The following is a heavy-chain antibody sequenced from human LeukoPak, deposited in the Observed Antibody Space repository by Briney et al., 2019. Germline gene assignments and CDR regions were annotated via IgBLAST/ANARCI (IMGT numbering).Heavy chain of an antibody. D-gene: IGHD3-10*01. Sequence: SETLSLTCAVYGGSFSGYYWSWIRQPPGKGLEWIGGINHSGSTNYNPSLKSRVTISVDTSKNQFSLKLSSVTAADTAVYYCARGGSLWFGELLYPPLDYWGQGTLVTVSS. V-gene: IGHV4-34*01. CDR3: ARGGSLWFGELLYPPLDY. J-gene: IGHJ4*02. CDR2: INHSGST. CDR1: GGSFSGYY.